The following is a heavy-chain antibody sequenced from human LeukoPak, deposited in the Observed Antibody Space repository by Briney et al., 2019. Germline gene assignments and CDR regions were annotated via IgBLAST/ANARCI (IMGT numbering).Heavy chain of an antibody. J-gene: IGHJ4*02. D-gene: IGHD6-6*01. CDR3: ASSYPSSSSPIFDY. Sequence: SETLSLTCTVSGYSISSGYYWAWIRQPPGKGLEWIGTTHHSGSTYYNPSLKSRVTISKDTSQNQFSLKLSSVTAADTAVYYCASSYPSSSSPIFDYWGQGTLVTVSS. CDR1: GYSISSGYY. V-gene: IGHV4-38-2*02. CDR2: THHSGST.